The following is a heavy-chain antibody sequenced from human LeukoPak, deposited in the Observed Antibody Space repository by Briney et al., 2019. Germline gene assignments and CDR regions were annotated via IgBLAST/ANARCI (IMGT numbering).Heavy chain of an antibody. Sequence: GGSLRLSCAASGFTFSSYSMNWVRQAPGKGLELVSSISSSSSYIYYADSVKGRFTISRDNAKNSLYLQMNSLRAEDTAVYYCARADLYYYDSSGYPPWYFDLWGRGTLVTVSS. V-gene: IGHV3-21*01. CDR2: ISSSSSYI. CDR3: ARADLYYYDSSGYPPWYFDL. J-gene: IGHJ2*01. D-gene: IGHD3-22*01. CDR1: GFTFSSYS.